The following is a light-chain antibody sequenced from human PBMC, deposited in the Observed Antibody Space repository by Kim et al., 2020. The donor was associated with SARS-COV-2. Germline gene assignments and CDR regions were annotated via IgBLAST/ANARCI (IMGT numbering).Light chain of an antibody. CDR2: YDD. CDR3: QVWDSSSDHWV. CDR1: KIGSKS. Sequence: AQGKTARITCGGNKIGSKSVHWYQQRPGQAPVLVMYYDDDRPSGIPERFSGANSGNPATLTISRVEAGDEADYYCQVWDSSSDHWVFGGGTQLTVL. V-gene: IGLV3-21*04. J-gene: IGLJ3*02.